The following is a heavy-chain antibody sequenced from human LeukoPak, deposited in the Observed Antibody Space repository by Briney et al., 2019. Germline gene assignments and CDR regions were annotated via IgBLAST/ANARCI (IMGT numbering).Heavy chain of an antibody. V-gene: IGHV4-61*01. Sequence: SETLSLTCTVSGGSVSSGSYYWSWIRQPPGKGLEWIGYIYCSGNTNYNPSLKSRVTISVDTSNNQFSLKLSSVTAADTAVYYCACGYDSDYASFDYWGQGTLVTVSS. D-gene: IGHD3-22*01. J-gene: IGHJ4*02. CDR1: GGSVSSGSYY. CDR3: ACGYDSDYASFDY. CDR2: IYCSGNT.